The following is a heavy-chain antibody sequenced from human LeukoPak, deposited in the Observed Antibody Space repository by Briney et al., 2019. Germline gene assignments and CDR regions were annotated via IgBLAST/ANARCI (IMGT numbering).Heavy chain of an antibody. D-gene: IGHD3-22*01. CDR2: ISSSSTYI. CDR1: RFTFSSYT. J-gene: IGHJ4*02. V-gene: IGHV3-21*01. Sequence: GGSLRLSCAASRFTFSSYTMNWVRQAPGKGLEWVSSISSSSTYIYYADSVKGRFTISRDNAKNSLYLQMDSLRAEDTAVYYCASYYYDSSTSYFDYWGQGTLVTVSS. CDR3: ASYYYDSSTSYFDY.